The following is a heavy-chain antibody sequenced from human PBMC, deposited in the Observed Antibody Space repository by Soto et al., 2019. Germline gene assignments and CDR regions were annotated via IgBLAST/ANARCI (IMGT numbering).Heavy chain of an antibody. V-gene: IGHV4-30-4*01. D-gene: IGHD3-10*01. CDR2: VYYSGST. J-gene: IGHJ6*02. CDR3: ARSYYGSGSPLYGMDV. CDR1: GGSISSGDYY. Sequence: SETLSLTCTVSGGSISSGDYYWSWIRQPPGKGLEWIGYVYYSGSTYYNPSLKSRVTISVDTSKNQFSLNLKSVTAADTAVYYCARSYYGSGSPLYGMDVWGQGTTVTVSS.